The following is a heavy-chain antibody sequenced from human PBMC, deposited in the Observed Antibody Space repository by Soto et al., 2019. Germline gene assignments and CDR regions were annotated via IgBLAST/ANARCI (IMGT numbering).Heavy chain of an antibody. CDR3: ARDNSG. CDR2: IYYSGST. J-gene: IGHJ4*02. V-gene: IGHV4-31*03. CDR1: GGSISSGGYY. Sequence: QVQLQESGPGLVKPSQTLSLTCTVSGGSISSGGYYWSWIRQHPGKGLEWIGYIYYSGSTYYNPFLKCRDTMSVDTSKNPFTLKLSSVPAADTAVYYCARDNSGWGQGPLVTVSS. D-gene: IGHD1-20*01.